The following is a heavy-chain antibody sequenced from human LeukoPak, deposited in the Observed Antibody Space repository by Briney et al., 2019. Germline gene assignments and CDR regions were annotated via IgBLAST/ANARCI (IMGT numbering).Heavy chain of an antibody. CDR1: GFTFSNYW. V-gene: IGHV3-7*05. J-gene: IGHJ4*02. Sequence: GGSLRLSCAASGFTFSNYWITWVRQAPGKGLEWVANIKQDGSEKYYVDSVKGRFTISRDNAKNSLYLQMNSLRADDTAVYYCARGGIRGVLMEYWGQGTLVTVSS. D-gene: IGHD3-10*01. CDR2: IKQDGSEK. CDR3: ARGGIRGVLMEY.